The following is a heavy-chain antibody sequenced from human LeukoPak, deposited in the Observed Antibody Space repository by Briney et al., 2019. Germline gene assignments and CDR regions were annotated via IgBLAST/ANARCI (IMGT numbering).Heavy chain of an antibody. Sequence: ASVKVSCKASGYTFTGYYMHWVRQAPGQGLEWMGWINPNSGGTNYAQKFQGRVTMTRDTSISTAYMELSRLRSDDTAVYYCARDNLSMTDAFDIWGQGTMVTVSS. CDR3: ARDNLSMTDAFDI. V-gene: IGHV1-2*02. J-gene: IGHJ3*02. CDR2: INPNSGGT. D-gene: IGHD2/OR15-2a*01. CDR1: GYTFTGYY.